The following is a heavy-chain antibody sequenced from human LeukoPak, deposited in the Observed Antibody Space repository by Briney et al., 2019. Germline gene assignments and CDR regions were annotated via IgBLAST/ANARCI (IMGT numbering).Heavy chain of an antibody. CDR2: INTGNGNT. CDR3: ARDPFYGDYYFDY. V-gene: IGHV1-3*04. J-gene: IGHJ4*02. CDR1: GYTFTYYY. D-gene: IGHD4-17*01. Sequence: ASVTVSCKASGYTFTYYYMHWVRQAPGQRLEWMGWINTGNGNTKYSQKFQGRVTITRDTSASTTYMELGNLGSEDTAVYYCARDPFYGDYYFDYWGRGTLVTVSS.